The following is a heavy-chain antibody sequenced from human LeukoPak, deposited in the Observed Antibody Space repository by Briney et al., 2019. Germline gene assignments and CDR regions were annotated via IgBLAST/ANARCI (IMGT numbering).Heavy chain of an antibody. Sequence: ETLSLTCAVSGGSISSSNWWSWVRQPPGKGLEWVANIKQDGSEKYYVDSVKGRFTISRDNAKNSLYLQMNSLRAEDTAVYYCARCGYSYGYADYYYYYMDVWGKGTTVTISS. J-gene: IGHJ6*03. CDR2: IKQDGSEK. V-gene: IGHV3-7*01. D-gene: IGHD5-18*01. CDR3: ARCGYSYGYADYYYYYMDV. CDR1: GGSISSSNW.